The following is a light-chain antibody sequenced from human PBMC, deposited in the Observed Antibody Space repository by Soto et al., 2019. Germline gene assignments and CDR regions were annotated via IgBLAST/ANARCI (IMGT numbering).Light chain of an antibody. CDR1: QSISSW. Sequence: DITMTQSPSILSASVGDRVTITCRASQSISSWLAWYQQKPGKAPNLLIYKASHLENGVPSRFSGSGSGTEFTLTISSRQPGDFATYYCQHYNTYPWTFGQGTKV. J-gene: IGKJ1*01. CDR2: KAS. CDR3: QHYNTYPWT. V-gene: IGKV1-5*03.